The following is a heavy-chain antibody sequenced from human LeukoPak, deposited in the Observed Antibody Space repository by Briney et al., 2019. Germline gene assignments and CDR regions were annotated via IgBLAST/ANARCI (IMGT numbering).Heavy chain of an antibody. V-gene: IGHV1-69*13. CDR2: IIPIFGTA. J-gene: IGHJ4*02. CDR1: GGTFSSYA. D-gene: IGHD3-22*01. CDR3: ARDRDYYDSSGPPTYYFDY. Sequence: SVKVSCKASGGTFSSYAISWVRQAPGQRLEWMGGIIPIFGTANYAQKFQGRVTITADESTSTAYMELSNLRSEDTAVYYCARDRDYYDSSGPPTYYFDYWGQGTLVTVSS.